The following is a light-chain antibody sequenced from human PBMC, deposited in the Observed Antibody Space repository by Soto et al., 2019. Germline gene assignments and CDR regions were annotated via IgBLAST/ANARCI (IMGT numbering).Light chain of an antibody. V-gene: IGLV2-14*03. CDR3: SSYSSSSTLMI. J-gene: IGLJ2*01. CDR2: DVS. CDR1: TSDIGAYNY. Sequence: QSALAQAASVSGSPGQSITISCTGTTSDIGAYNYVSWYQHHPGKAPKVMIYDVSNRPSGVSIRFSGSESGTTASLTISGLRAEDEADYYCSSYSSSSTLMIFGGGTKLTVL.